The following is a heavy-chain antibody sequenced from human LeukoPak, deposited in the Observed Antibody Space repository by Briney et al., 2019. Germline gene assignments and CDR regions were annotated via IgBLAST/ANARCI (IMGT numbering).Heavy chain of an antibody. D-gene: IGHD2-2*01. CDR3: AKTIPADTSSGWGYYYYNGLDV. CDR2: ISGRGGTT. J-gene: IGHJ6*02. CDR1: GFDFNNYA. V-gene: IGHV3-23*01. Sequence: PGGSLRLSCAASGFDFNNYAMTWVRQAPGKGLEWVSTISGRGGTTYYADSVKGRFVISRDNFKNTVSLQINSLRAKDTAIYYCAKTIPADTSSGWGYYYYNGLDVWGLGTTVAVSS.